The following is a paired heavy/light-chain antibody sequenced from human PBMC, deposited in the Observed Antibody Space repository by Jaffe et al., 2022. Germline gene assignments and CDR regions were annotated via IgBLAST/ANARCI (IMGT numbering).Heavy chain of an antibody. V-gene: IGHV3-72*01. CDR2: TRNKANSYTT. CDR3: ASWGRDVGYCSGGSCYGFGYYYYMDV. Sequence: EVQLVESGGGLVQPGGSLRLSCAASGFTFSDHYMDWVRQAPGKGLEWVGRTRNKANSYTTEYAASVKGRFTISRDDSKNSLYLQMNSLKTEDTAVYYCASWGRDVGYCSGGSCYGFGYYYYMDVWGKGTTVTVSS. D-gene: IGHD2-15*01. J-gene: IGHJ6*03. CDR1: GFTFSDHY.
Light chain of an antibody. J-gene: IGKJ5*01. CDR1: QGISSA. Sequence: AIQLTQSPSSLSASVGDRVTITCRASQGISSALAWYQQKPGKAPKLLIYDASSLESGVPSRFSGSGSGTDFTLTISSLQPEDFATYYCQQFNSYPITFGQGTRLEIK. CDR3: QQFNSYPIT. CDR2: DAS. V-gene: IGKV1-13*02.